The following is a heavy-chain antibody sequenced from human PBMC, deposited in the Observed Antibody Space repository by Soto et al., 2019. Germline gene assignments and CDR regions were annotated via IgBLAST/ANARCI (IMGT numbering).Heavy chain of an antibody. V-gene: IGHV3-30-3*01. CDR3: ARAHYYDSSGYYNYNFQH. D-gene: IGHD3-22*01. J-gene: IGHJ1*01. CDR2: ISYDGSNK. Sequence: GGSLRLSCAASGFTFSSYAMHWVRQAPGKGLEWVAVISYDGSNKYYADSVKGRFTISRDNSKNTLYLQMNSLRAEDTAVYYCARAHYYDSSGYYNYNFQHWGQGTLVTVSS. CDR1: GFTFSSYA.